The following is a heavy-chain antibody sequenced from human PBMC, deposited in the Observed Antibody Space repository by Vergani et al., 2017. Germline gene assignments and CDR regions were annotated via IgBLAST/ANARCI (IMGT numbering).Heavy chain of an antibody. J-gene: IGHJ4*02. CDR1: GFTFSSYS. V-gene: IGHV3-48*01. CDR2: ISSSSSTI. D-gene: IGHD3-22*01. CDR3: ARGRPGSGYYSGYFDY. Sequence: EVQLVESGGGLVQPGRSLRLSCAASGFTFSSYSMNWVRQAPGKGLEWVSYISSSSSTIYYADSVKGRFTISRDNAKNSLYLQMNSLRAEDTAVYYCARGRPGSGYYSGYFDYWGQGTLVTVSS.